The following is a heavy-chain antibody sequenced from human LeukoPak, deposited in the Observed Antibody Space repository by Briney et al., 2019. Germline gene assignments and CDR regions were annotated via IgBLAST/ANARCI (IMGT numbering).Heavy chain of an antibody. CDR2: IRSKANSYAT. Sequence: GGSLRLSCAASGFTFSGSAMHWVRQASGKGLEWVGRIRSKANSYATAYAASVKDRFTISRDDSKNTAYLQMNSLKTEDAAVYYCTRQMSYYDILTGYYTLYYFDYWGQGTLVTVSS. CDR1: GFTFSGSA. J-gene: IGHJ4*02. D-gene: IGHD3-9*01. V-gene: IGHV3-73*01. CDR3: TRQMSYYDILTGYYTLYYFDY.